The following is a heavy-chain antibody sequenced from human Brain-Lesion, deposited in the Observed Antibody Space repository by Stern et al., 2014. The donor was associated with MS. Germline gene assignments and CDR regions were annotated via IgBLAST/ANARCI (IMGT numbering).Heavy chain of an antibody. CDR3: AGEEDIRYCSGGSCTGNWFDP. Sequence: VQLVESGPGLVKPSETLSLTCTVAGGSVSSTSYAWAWIRQPPGKGLEWIGTIYYSGDTYYSPSLKSRLTISLDPSTHPFSLQLRFVTAADTAVYYCAGEEDIRYCSGGSCTGNWFDPWGQGTLVTVSS. CDR1: GGSVSSTSYA. D-gene: IGHD2-15*01. V-gene: IGHV4-39*01. J-gene: IGHJ5*02. CDR2: IYYSGDT.